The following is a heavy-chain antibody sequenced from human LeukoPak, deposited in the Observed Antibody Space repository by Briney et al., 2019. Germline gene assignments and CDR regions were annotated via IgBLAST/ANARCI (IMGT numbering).Heavy chain of an antibody. CDR2: ISSSSSYI. CDR3: ARNRDDFWSGYWVT. D-gene: IGHD3-3*01. CDR1: GFTFSSYS. V-gene: IGHV3-21*01. J-gene: IGHJ5*02. Sequence: GGSLRLSCAASGFTFSSYSMNWVRQAPGKGLEWVSSISSSSSYIYYADSVKGRFTISRDNDKNSLYLQMNSLRAEDTAVYYCARNRDDFWSGYWVTWGQGTLVTVSS.